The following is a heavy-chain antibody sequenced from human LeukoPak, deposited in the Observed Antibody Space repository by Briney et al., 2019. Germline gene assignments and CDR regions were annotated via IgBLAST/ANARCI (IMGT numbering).Heavy chain of an antibody. D-gene: IGHD2-2*01. CDR1: GYSFTSYW. J-gene: IGHJ6*02. V-gene: IGHV5-51*01. CDR3: ARLDARCSSTSCHTYYYYGMDV. CDR2: IFPGDSDT. Sequence: GESLKISCKGSGYSFTSYWIGWVRQMPGKSREWLGFIFPGDSDTRYSPSFQGQVTVSADKSISTAYLQWSSLKASDTAMYYCARLDARCSSTSCHTYYYYGMDVWGQGTTVIVSS.